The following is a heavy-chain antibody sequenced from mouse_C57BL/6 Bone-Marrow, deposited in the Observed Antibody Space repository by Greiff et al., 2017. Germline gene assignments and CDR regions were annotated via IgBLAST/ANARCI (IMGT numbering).Heavy chain of an antibody. D-gene: IGHD2-5*01. CDR2: IYPGSGST. V-gene: IGHV1-55*01. Sequence: QVQLQQPGAELVKPGASVTMSCKASGYTFTSYWITWVKQRPGQGLEWIGDIYPGSGSTNYNEKFKSKATLTVVTSSSTAYMQLSSLTSEDSAVYYCARPYYSNYWYFDVWGTGTTVTVSS. CDR3: ARPYYSNYWYFDV. CDR1: GYTFTSYW. J-gene: IGHJ1*03.